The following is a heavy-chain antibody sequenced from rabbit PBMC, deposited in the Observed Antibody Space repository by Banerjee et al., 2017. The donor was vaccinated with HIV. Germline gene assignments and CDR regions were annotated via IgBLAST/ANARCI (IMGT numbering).Heavy chain of an antibody. CDR2: ITYGGTT. D-gene: IGHD4-1*01. CDR3: ARDLAGVIGWNFKL. J-gene: IGHJ4*01. Sequence: QEQLEESGGDLVKPEGSLTLTCTASGFSFSSRYVMSWVRQAPGKGLEYIGYITYGGTTEYASWAKGRFTISKTSSTTVTLQMTSLTAADTATYFCARDLAGVIGWNFKLWGPGTLVTVS. V-gene: IGHV1S45*01. CDR1: GFSFSSRYV.